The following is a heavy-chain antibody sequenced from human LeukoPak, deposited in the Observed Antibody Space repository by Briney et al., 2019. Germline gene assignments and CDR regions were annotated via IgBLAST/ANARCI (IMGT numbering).Heavy chain of an antibody. CDR2: IKEDGTQK. Sequence: GGSLRLSCAASGFTLSSYSMNWVRQAPGKGPEWVVNIKEDGTQKYYVDSVRGRFTISRDNAENSLYLQMNSLRAEDTAVYYCAKVLSSYYDSSGHDAFDIWGQGTMVTVSS. CDR1: GFTLSSYS. CDR3: AKVLSSYYDSSGHDAFDI. V-gene: IGHV3-7*03. D-gene: IGHD3-22*01. J-gene: IGHJ3*02.